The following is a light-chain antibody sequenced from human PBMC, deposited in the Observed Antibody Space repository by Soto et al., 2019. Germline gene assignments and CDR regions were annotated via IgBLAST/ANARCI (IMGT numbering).Light chain of an antibody. V-gene: IGLV3-1*01. CDR2: QDS. J-gene: IGLJ1*01. Sequence: SYELTQPPSVSVSPGQTASITCSGDKLGNKYACWYQQKPSQSPVRVIYQDSKRPSGIPERFSGSNSGNTATLTISGTQAMDEADYYCPAWDSSTDYVFGTGTKVTVL. CDR1: KLGNKY. CDR3: PAWDSSTDYV.